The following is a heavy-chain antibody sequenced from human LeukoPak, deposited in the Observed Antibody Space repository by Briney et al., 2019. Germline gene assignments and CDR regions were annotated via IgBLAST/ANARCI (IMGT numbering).Heavy chain of an antibody. CDR2: ISSSSSYI. CDR3: ARGWRDYDILTGYLGVTNWFDP. D-gene: IGHD3-9*01. CDR1: GFTFSSYS. J-gene: IGHJ5*02. Sequence: GGSLRLSCAASGFTFSSYSMNWVRQAPGKGLEWVSSISSSSSYIYYADSVKGRFTISRDNAKNSLYLQMSSLRAEDTAVYYCARGWRDYDILTGYLGVTNWFDPWGQGTLVTVSS. V-gene: IGHV3-21*01.